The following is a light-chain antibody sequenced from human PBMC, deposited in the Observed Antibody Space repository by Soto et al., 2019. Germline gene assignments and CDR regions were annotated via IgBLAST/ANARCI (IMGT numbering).Light chain of an antibody. Sequence: DIVMTQSPDSLAVSLGERATINCKSSQSVLYSSNNKNYLAWYQHKLGQPPKLLIYWASTRESGVPDRFSGSGSRTDFTLTISSLQAEDVAVYYCQQYYSIPPWTFGQGTKVEIK. CDR2: WAS. CDR1: QSVLYSSNNKNY. J-gene: IGKJ1*01. V-gene: IGKV4-1*01. CDR3: QQYYSIPPWT.